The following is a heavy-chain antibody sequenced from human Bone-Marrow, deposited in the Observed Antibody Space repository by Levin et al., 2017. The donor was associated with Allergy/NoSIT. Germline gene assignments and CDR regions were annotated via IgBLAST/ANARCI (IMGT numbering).Heavy chain of an antibody. D-gene: IGHD4-17*01. CDR1: GFTFSSYG. CDR2: ISYDGSNK. J-gene: IGHJ6*02. CDR3: AKKPYYGDYGMDV. Sequence: GGSLRLSCAASGFTFSSYGMHWVRQAPGKGLEWVAVISYDGSNKYYADSVKGRFTISRDNSKNTLYLQMNSLRAEDTAVYYCAKKPYYGDYGMDVWGQGTTVTVSS. V-gene: IGHV3-30*18.